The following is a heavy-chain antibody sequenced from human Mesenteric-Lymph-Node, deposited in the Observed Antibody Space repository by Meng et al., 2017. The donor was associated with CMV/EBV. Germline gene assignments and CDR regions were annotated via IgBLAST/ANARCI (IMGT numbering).Heavy chain of an antibody. Sequence: SGDTISSYDINWVRQATGQGLEWMGWMNPKSGDTGSTQKFQGRVTMTWNTSISTAYMELSSLRSDDTAVYFCARDSWVEQQLLPSFYWGQGTLVTVSS. CDR3: ARDSWVEQQLLPSFY. D-gene: IGHD6-13*01. V-gene: IGHV1-8*01. CDR1: GDTISSYD. CDR2: MNPKSGDT. J-gene: IGHJ4*02.